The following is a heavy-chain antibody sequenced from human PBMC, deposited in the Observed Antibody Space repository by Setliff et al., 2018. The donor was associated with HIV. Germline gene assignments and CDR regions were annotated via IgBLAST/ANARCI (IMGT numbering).Heavy chain of an antibody. CDR1: GGSISSYY. CDR2: IYYSGTA. J-gene: IGHJ4*02. D-gene: IGHD5-12*01. CDR3: ARLKSASGYFGFDS. Sequence: SATLSLTCNVSGGSISSYYWSWIRLPPGKGLEWIGYIYYSGTADYNPSLKSRATISIDTSNNQFALKLTSMTAADTAVYFCARLKSASGYFGFDSWGQGTLVTVSS. V-gene: IGHV4-59*08.